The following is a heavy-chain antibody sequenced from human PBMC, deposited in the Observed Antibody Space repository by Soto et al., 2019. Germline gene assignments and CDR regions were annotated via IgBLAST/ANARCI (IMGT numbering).Heavy chain of an antibody. CDR1: GYTFTSYY. D-gene: IGHD3-22*01. J-gene: IGHJ3*02. CDR2: INPSGGST. V-gene: IGHV1-46*01. CDR3: ARDLGTMIVVPGLSVDAFDI. Sequence: GASVKVSCKASGYTFTSYYMHWVRQAPGQGLEWMGIINPSGGSTSYAQKFQGRVTMTRDTSTSTVYMELSSLRSEDTAVYYCARDLGTMIVVPGLSVDAFDIWGQGTMVTVSS.